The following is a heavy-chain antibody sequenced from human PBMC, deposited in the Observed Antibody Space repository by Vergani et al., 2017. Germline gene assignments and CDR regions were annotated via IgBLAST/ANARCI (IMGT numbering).Heavy chain of an antibody. CDR3: ARAYYEILTGYDY. J-gene: IGHJ4*02. CDR1: GGSISSYY. Sequence: QVQLQESGPGLVKPSETLSLTCTVSGGSISSYYWSWIRQPPGKGLEWIGYIYYSGSTNYNPSLKSRVTISVDTSKNQFSLKLSSVTAADTAVYYCARAYYEILTGYDYWGQGTLVTVSS. CDR2: IYYSGST. D-gene: IGHD3-9*01. V-gene: IGHV4-59*01.